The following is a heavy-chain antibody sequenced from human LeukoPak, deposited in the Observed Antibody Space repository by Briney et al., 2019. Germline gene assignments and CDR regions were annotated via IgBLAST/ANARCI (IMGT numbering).Heavy chain of an antibody. CDR2: IRAYNGNT. CDR1: GYTFTSYG. CDR3: ARDRGRKYYGSGSRPYYFDY. V-gene: IGHV1-18*04. J-gene: IGHJ4*02. D-gene: IGHD3-10*01. Sequence: SVKVSCKAYGYTFTSYGISWVRPAPGQGLEWMGWIRAYNGNTNYAQKLQGRVTMTTDTSTSTAYMELRSLRSDDTAVYYCARDRGRKYYGSGSRPYYFDYWGQGTLGTVS.